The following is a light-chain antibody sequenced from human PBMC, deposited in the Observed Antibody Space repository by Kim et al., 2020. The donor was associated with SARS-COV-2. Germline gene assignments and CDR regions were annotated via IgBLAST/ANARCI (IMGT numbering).Light chain of an antibody. Sequence: ETVMTQSPATLSVSPGERATLSCRASQSVSNILAWYQQKPGQAPRLLIYDASTRATGIPARFSGSGSGTEFTLTISSLQSEDSAVYFCQQNSSWPLTFGGGTKVDIK. CDR3: QQNSSWPLT. V-gene: IGKV3-15*01. CDR2: DAS. J-gene: IGKJ4*01. CDR1: QSVSNI.